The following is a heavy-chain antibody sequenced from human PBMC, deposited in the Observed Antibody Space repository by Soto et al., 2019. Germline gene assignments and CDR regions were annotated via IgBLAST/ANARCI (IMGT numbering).Heavy chain of an antibody. D-gene: IGHD3-16*01. CDR3: ARDTGGSYDY. V-gene: IGHV3-72*01. Sequence: EVQLMESGGGLVQPGWSLRLSCAASGFIFSDYYMDWVRQLPGQGLEWVGRTRDKVNSFSAEDAASVKGSFSIYRDASKDSMYLQMNSLKSDGTAVYYFARDTGGSYDYCGQGALVTVSS. CDR2: TRDKVNSFSA. CDR1: GFIFSDYY. J-gene: IGHJ4*02.